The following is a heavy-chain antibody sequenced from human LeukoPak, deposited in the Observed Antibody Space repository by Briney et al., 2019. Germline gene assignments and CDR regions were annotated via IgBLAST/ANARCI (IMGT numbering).Heavy chain of an antibody. CDR3: ARAYGSGYVY. CDR2: ISSDASIT. J-gene: IGHJ4*02. D-gene: IGHD3-10*01. Sequence: GGPLRLSCAASGFTLSSYWMHWVRQAPGKGPVWVSRISSDASITNYADSVKGRFTISRDNAKNTLYLQMNSLRVEDTAVYHCARAYGSGYVYWGQGTLVTVSS. CDR1: GFTLSSYW. V-gene: IGHV3-74*01.